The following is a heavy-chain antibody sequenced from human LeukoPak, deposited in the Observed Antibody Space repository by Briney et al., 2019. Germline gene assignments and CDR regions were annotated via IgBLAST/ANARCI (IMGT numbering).Heavy chain of an antibody. D-gene: IGHD1-7*01. CDR1: GFTFSSYE. J-gene: IGHJ4*02. CDR2: ISTSGNTR. Sequence: PGGSLRLSCAASGFTFSSYEMNWVRQAPGKGLEWDSYISTSGNTRYYADSVKGRFTISRDNAKNSLYLQMNSLRVEDTAVYYCARELSGTTSYYFDYWGQGTLVTVSS. V-gene: IGHV3-48*03. CDR3: ARELSGTTSYYFDY.